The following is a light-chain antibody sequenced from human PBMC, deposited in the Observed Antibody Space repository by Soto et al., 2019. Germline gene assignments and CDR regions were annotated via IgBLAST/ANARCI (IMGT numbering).Light chain of an antibody. J-gene: IGKJ1*01. Sequence: EIVLTQSPGTLSLSPGERATLSCRASQTVSNTYLAWYQQKPGQAPRLLIYGASSRATGIPDRFSGSGSGTDFTLTISRLAPEDFAVYYCQQFRGLWTFGPGTKVEIK. CDR1: QTVSNTY. CDR3: QQFRGLWT. CDR2: GAS. V-gene: IGKV3-20*01.